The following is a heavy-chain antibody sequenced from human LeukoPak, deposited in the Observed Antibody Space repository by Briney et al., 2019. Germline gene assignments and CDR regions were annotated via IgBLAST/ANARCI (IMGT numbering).Heavy chain of an antibody. D-gene: IGHD6-19*01. J-gene: IGHJ4*02. Sequence: GGSLRLSCAAAGFTFSSFWMSWVRQAPGKGLEWVANIKQDGSAEYYVDSVKGRFTISRDNAKHSLYLQMNSLGVEDTAVYYCARDIAVAGTFFDYWGQGTLVTVSS. CDR3: ARDIAVAGTFFDY. CDR1: GFTFSSFW. V-gene: IGHV3-7*03. CDR2: IKQDGSAE.